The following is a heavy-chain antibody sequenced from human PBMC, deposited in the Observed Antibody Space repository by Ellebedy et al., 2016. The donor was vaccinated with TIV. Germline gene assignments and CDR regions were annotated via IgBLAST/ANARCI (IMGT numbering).Heavy chain of an antibody. V-gene: IGHV3-7*01. CDR1: GFTFSNYW. Sequence: PGGSLRLSCAASGFTFSNYWMSWVRQAPGKGLEWVANIKQDGSEKYYVDSVKGRFTISRDNAKNSLYLQMNSLRAEDTAVYHCARDKGAVTTTLHFDYWGQGTLVTVSS. D-gene: IGHD4-11*01. CDR3: ARDKGAVTTTLHFDY. J-gene: IGHJ4*02. CDR2: IKQDGSEK.